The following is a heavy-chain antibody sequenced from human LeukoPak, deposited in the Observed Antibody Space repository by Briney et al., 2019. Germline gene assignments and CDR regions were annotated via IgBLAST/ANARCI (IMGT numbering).Heavy chain of an antibody. D-gene: IGHD1-26*01. CDR3: ARDGELGSPADAFDI. Sequence: GGSLRLSCVASRFTFSNHYMSWVRQAPGKGLEWVATIKPDGSETYYADSVKGRFTISRDNAKRSLYLQMNSLRAEDTAVYYCARDGELGSPADAFDIWGQGTMVTVSS. V-gene: IGHV3-7*01. CDR1: RFTFSNHY. J-gene: IGHJ3*02. CDR2: IKPDGSET.